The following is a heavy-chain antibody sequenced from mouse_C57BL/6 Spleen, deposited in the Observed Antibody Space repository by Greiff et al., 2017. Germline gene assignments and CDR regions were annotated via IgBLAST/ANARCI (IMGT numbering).Heavy chain of an antibody. V-gene: IGHV10-1*01. J-gene: IGHJ4*01. Sequence: EAGGGLVQPKASLKLPCAASGFSFNTYAMIWVRQAPGKGLEWVARIRSKSNNNATYYADSVKDRFTISRDDSESMLYLQMNNLKTEYAAMYYCVRRPTYYAMDDGGQGTSVTVSS. CDR1: GFSFNTYA. CDR3: VRRPTYYAMDD. CDR2: IRSKSNNNAT.